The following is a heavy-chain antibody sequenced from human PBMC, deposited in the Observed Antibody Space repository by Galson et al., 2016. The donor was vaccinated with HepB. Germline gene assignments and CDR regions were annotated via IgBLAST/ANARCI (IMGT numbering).Heavy chain of an antibody. D-gene: IGHD1-1*01. CDR2: INYYEST. J-gene: IGHJ6*02. CDR1: GDSFSSYY. CDR3: ARLSAGGTNGVDV. Sequence: SETLSLTCSVYGDSFSSYYWSWIRQTPGKGLEWIGEINYYESTNYDPSLKSRVTISVDTSKNQISLKLNSVSATDTAVYYCARLSAGGTNGVDVCGQGTTVIVSS. V-gene: IGHV4-34*01.